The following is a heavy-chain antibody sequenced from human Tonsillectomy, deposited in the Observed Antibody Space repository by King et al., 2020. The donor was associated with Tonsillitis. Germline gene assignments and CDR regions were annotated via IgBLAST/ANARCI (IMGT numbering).Heavy chain of an antibody. CDR3: ARGGLGSAVTTQAADY. D-gene: IGHD4-17*01. V-gene: IGHV3-33*01. CDR1: GFTFSSYG. Sequence: VQLVESGGGVVQPGRSLRLSCAASGFTFSSYGMHWVRQAPGKGLEWVAVIWYDGSNKYYADSVKGRFTISRDNSKNTLYLQMNSLRAEDTAVYYCARGGLGSAVTTQAADYWGQGTLVTVSS. CDR2: IWYDGSNK. J-gene: IGHJ4*02.